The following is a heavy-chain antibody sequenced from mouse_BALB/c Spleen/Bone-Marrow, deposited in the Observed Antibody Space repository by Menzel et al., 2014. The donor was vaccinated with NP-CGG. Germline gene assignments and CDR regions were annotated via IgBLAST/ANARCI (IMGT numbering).Heavy chain of an antibody. CDR3: GRSKYGNYDAMDY. D-gene: IGHD2-10*02. CDR1: GYSFTGYF. Sequence: EVKLMESGPELVKPGASVKISCKASGYSFTGYFMNWVKQSHGKSLEWIGRINPYNGDTFYNQKFKGKATLTVDKPSSTAHMELLSLTSEDSAVYYCGRSKYGNYDAMDYWGQGTSVTVSS. J-gene: IGHJ4*01. V-gene: IGHV1-37*01. CDR2: INPYNGDT.